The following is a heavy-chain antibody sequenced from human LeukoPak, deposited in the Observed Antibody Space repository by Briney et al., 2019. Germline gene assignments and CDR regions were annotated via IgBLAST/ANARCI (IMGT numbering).Heavy chain of an antibody. V-gene: IGHV1-2*02. D-gene: IGHD3-22*01. CDR2: INPNSGGT. CDR1: GYTFTGYY. Sequence: ASVKVSCKASGYTFTGYYMHWVRQAPGQGLEWMGWINPNSGGTNYAQKFQGRVTMTRDTSISTAYMELSRLRSDDTAMYYCARSPYDSSGGPFDYWGQGTLVTVSS. J-gene: IGHJ4*02. CDR3: ARSPYDSSGGPFDY.